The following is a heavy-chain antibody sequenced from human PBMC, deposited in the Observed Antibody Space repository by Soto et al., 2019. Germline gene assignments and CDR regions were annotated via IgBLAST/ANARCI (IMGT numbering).Heavy chain of an antibody. J-gene: IGHJ6*02. V-gene: IGHV1-46*01. Sequence: ASVKVSCKASGYTFTSYYMHWVRQAPGQGLEWMGIINPSGGSTSYAQKLQGRVTMTRDTSTSTVYMELSSLRSEDTAVYYCARDHEYYDFWSGPAYYYYGMDVWGQGTTVTVSS. CDR1: GYTFTSYY. CDR2: INPSGGST. CDR3: ARDHEYYDFWSGPAYYYYGMDV. D-gene: IGHD3-3*01.